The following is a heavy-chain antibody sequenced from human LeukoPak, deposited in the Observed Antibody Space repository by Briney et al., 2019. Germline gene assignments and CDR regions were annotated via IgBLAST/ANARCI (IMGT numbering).Heavy chain of an antibody. CDR1: GYTFTSYD. V-gene: IGHV1-8*01. J-gene: IGHJ4*02. Sequence: ASVKVSCKASGYTFTSYDINWVRQAAGQGLEWMGWMNPNSGNTGYAQKFQGRVTMTRNTSISTAYMELSSLRSADAAVYYCARGSLLYGSNSGVDYWGQGTLVTVSS. D-gene: IGHD4-23*01. CDR3: ARGSLLYGSNSGVDY. CDR2: MNPNSGNT.